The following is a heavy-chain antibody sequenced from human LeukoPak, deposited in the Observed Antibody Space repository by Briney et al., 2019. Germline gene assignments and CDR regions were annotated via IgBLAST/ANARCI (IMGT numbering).Heavy chain of an antibody. D-gene: IGHD2-21*01. V-gene: IGHV3-11*01. CDR2: ISSGGSTI. Sequence: PGGSLRLSCAASGLTFSDYYMSWIRQAPGKGLEWVSYISSGGSTIYYADSVKGRFTISRDNAKNSLYLQMNSLSAEDTAVYYCARHLVVATYDYWGQGTLVTVSS. CDR3: ARHLVVATYDY. J-gene: IGHJ4*02. CDR1: GLTFSDYY.